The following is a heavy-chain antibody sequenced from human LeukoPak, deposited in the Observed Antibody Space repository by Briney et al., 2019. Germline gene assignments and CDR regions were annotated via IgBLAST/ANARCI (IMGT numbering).Heavy chain of an antibody. Sequence: RPSETLSLTCTVSGGFIISYYWRWIRQPPGKGREWIRYISYSGSTHHNHSLKSRVTISVDTSRNQFSLKLSSVTAADTAVYYCARSSGYYYDLHYWGQGTLVTVSS. D-gene: IGHD3-22*01. V-gene: IGHV4-59*08. J-gene: IGHJ4*02. CDR2: ISYSGST. CDR1: GGFIISYY. CDR3: ARSSGYYYDLHY.